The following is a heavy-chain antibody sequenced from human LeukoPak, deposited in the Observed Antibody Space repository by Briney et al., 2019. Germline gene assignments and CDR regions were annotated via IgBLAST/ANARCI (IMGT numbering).Heavy chain of an antibody. J-gene: IGHJ4*02. CDR1: GFTFSSYG. D-gene: IGHD3-22*01. CDR3: AKAGRYYDSGDYYPDY. V-gene: IGHV3-30*18. Sequence: PGGSLRLSCAASGFTFSSYGMHWVRQAPGKGLEWVAVISYDGSNKYYADSVKGRFTISRDNSKNTLYLQMNSLRAEDTALYYRAKAGRYYDSGDYYPDYWGQGTLVTVSS. CDR2: ISYDGSNK.